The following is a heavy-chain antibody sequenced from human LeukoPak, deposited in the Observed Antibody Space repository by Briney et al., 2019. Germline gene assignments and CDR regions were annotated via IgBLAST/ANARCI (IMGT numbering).Heavy chain of an antibody. CDR1: GGTFSSYG. Sequence: SVKVSCKASGGTFSSYGITWVRQAPGQGLEWMGGIIPIFGTTNYTQKFQGRITITADESTSTASMELSSLRSEDTAVYYCARVGASESDGSGLYFDHWGQGTLVTVSS. CDR2: IIPIFGTT. D-gene: IGHD3-10*01. V-gene: IGHV1-69*01. CDR3: ARVGASESDGSGLYFDH. J-gene: IGHJ4*02.